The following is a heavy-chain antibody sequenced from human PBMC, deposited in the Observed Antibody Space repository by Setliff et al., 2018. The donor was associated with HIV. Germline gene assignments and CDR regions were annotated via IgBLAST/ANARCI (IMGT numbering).Heavy chain of an antibody. CDR1: GGSFSGYY. Sequence: PSETLSLTCAVYGGSFSGYYWSWIRQPPGKGLEWIGYIHYSGSIYYNPSLKSRVTISVDTSKNQFSLKLSSVTAADTAVYYCARVCPPVRYNFWSGYYPKAGYLDYWGQGALVTVSS. V-gene: IGHV4-34*09. J-gene: IGHJ4*02. D-gene: IGHD3-3*01. CDR2: IHYSGSI. CDR3: ARVCPPVRYNFWSGYYPKAGYLDY.